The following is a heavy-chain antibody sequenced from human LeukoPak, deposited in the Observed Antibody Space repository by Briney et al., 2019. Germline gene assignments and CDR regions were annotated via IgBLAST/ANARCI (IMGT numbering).Heavy chain of an antibody. CDR2: ISSSGSTI. D-gene: IGHD1-1*01. J-gene: IGHJ6*02. Sequence: GGSLRLSCAASGFTFSSYAMSWIRQAPGKGLEWVSYISSSGSTIYYADSVKGRFTISRDNAKNSLYLQMNSLRAEDTAVYYCARESTGTTSDYGMDVWGQGTTVTVSS. CDR3: ARESTGTTSDYGMDV. V-gene: IGHV3-11*01. CDR1: GFTFSSYA.